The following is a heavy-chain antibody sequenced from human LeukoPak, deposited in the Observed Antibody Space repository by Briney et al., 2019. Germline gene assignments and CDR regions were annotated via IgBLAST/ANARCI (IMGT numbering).Heavy chain of an antibody. Sequence: ASVNVSFKASGYAFTTYDINWVRQATGQGLEWLGWMNPNSGNTGYAQKFQGRVSMTRDTSISTAYMELSSLRSEDTAVYYCARNVASTGYFVYWGQGTLVTVSS. CDR1: GYAFTTYD. CDR3: ARNVASTGYFVY. J-gene: IGHJ4*02. V-gene: IGHV1-8*01. D-gene: IGHD2-21*01. CDR2: MNPNSGNT.